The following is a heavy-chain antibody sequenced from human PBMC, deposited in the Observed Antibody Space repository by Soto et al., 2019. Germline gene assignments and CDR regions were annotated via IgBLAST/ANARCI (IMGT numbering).Heavy chain of an antibody. V-gene: IGHV4-31*03. CDR1: AGSMSSGGYY. J-gene: IGHJ6*02. CDR2: IYYRGST. D-gene: IGHD3-16*01. Sequence: TLSRNGPVSAGSMSSGGYYWSWILQHPGKGLECIGYIYYRGSTYYNPSLKRRVTISVDTSKNQFSLKLTSVTAADTAVYYCARDGGSQGYGMDVWGQGTTVTVSS. CDR3: ARDGGSQGYGMDV.